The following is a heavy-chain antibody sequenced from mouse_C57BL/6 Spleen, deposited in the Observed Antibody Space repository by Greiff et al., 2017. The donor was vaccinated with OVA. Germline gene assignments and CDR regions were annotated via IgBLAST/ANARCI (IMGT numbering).Heavy chain of an antibody. D-gene: IGHD1-1*01. CDR1: GFTFSSYG. J-gene: IGHJ1*03. V-gene: IGHV5-6*01. CDR2: ISSGGSYT. Sequence: EVMLVESGGDLVKPGGSLKLSCAASGFTFSSYGMSWVRQTPDKRLQWVATISSGGSYTYYPDSVKGRFTISRDNAKNTLYLQMSSLKSEDTAMYYCARADYYGSSAYFDVWGTGTTVTVSS. CDR3: ARADYYGSSAYFDV.